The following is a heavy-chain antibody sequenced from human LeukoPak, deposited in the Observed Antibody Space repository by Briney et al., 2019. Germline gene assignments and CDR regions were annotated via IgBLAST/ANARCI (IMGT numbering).Heavy chain of an antibody. CDR1: GGSISSYY. Sequence: KPSETLSLTCNVSGGSISSYYWSWIRQPPGKGLEWIGYIYYSGSTNYNPSLKSRVTILVDTSKNRFSLKLSSVTAADTAVYYCARHGYDILTGLIWGQGTMVTVSS. D-gene: IGHD3-9*01. V-gene: IGHV4-59*08. CDR3: ARHGYDILTGLI. CDR2: IYYSGST. J-gene: IGHJ3*02.